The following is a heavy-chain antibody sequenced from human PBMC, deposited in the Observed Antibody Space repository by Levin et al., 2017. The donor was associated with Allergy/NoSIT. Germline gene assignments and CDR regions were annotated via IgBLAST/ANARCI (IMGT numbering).Heavy chain of an antibody. CDR2: ITDTGRTT. Sequence: PGGSLRLSCAASGFTFSNYAMSWVRQAPGKGLEWVSTITDTGRTTYYADSVKGRFTISRDNSKNTLYLQMNSLRAEDTAVYYCAKRHHLPTVTKIGNYFDYWGQGTLVTVSS. CDR3: AKRHHLPTVTKIGNYFDY. CDR1: GFTFSNYA. V-gene: IGHV3-23*01. J-gene: IGHJ4*02. D-gene: IGHD4-17*01.